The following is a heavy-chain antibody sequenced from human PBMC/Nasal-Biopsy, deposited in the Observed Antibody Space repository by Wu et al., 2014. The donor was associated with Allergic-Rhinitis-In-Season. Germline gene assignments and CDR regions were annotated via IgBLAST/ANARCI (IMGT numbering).Heavy chain of an antibody. CDR2: ISYSGFT. V-gene: IGHV4-61*08. Sequence: TLSLTCTVSGGSVNSGGYYWSWIRQPPGKGLEWIGYISYSGFTHYNPSLKSRVTLSVDTSKNQFSLQLDSVTPDDTAVYYCVRDGDCGNECFDYWGQGTLVTVSS. CDR3: VRDGDCGNECFDY. D-gene: IGHD5-12*01. CDR1: GGSVNSGGYY. J-gene: IGHJ4*02.